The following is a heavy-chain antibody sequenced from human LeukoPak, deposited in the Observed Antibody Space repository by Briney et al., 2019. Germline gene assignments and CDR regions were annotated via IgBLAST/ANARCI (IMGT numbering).Heavy chain of an antibody. Sequence: ASVKVSCKXSGYTFTGYYMHWVRQAPAQGLEWMGRINPNSGGTNYSQKFQGRVTMTRDTSISKAYMELSRLRSDDTAVYYCARVWGIVGASDAFDIWGQGTMVTVSS. CDR2: INPNSGGT. J-gene: IGHJ3*02. D-gene: IGHD1-26*01. CDR1: GYTFTGYY. CDR3: ARVWGIVGASDAFDI. V-gene: IGHV1-2*06.